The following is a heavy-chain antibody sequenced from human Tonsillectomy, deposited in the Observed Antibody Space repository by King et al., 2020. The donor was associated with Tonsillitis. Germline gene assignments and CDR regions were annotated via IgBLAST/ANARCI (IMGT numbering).Heavy chain of an antibody. Sequence: VQLVESGGGVVQPGRSLRLSCAASGLTFRTYAMHWVRQAPGKGLEWVALISYDGTNKYYADSVKGRFTISRDNSKNTLYLQMNSLRAEDTAVYYCARVYLEYCSSTSCYVEYGLDVWGQGTTVTVSS. CDR2: ISYDGTNK. D-gene: IGHD2-2*01. J-gene: IGHJ6*02. CDR3: ARVYLEYCSSTSCYVEYGLDV. CDR1: GLTFRTYA. V-gene: IGHV3-30*04.